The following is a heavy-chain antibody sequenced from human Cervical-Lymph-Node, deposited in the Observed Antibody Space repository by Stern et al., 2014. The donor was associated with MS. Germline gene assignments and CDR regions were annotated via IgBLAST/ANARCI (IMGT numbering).Heavy chain of an antibody. CDR3: ARMGIAVAGGGFDY. CDR2: IFSNDEK. V-gene: IGHV2-26*01. J-gene: IGHJ4*02. D-gene: IGHD6-19*01. Sequence: EDSGPVLVKPTETLTLTCTVSGFSLSNARMGVSWIRQPPGKALEWLAHIFSNDEKSYNTSLKSRLTISKDTSKSQVVLTMTNMDPVDTATYYCARMGIAVAGGGFDYWGQGTLVTVSS. CDR1: GFSLSNARMG.